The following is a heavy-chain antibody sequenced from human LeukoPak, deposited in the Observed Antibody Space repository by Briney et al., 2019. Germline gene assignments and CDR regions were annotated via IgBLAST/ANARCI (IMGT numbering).Heavy chain of an antibody. CDR3: AAFGDSSSFDY. D-gene: IGHD6-6*01. CDR1: GGTFSSYV. CDR2: IIPIFGTA. Sequence: SVKVSCKASGGTFSSYVISWVRQAPGQGLEWMGRIIPIFGTANYAQKFQGRVTITADKSTSTAYMELSSLRSEDTAVYYCAAFGDSSSFDYWGQGTLVTVSS. J-gene: IGHJ4*02. V-gene: IGHV1-69*06.